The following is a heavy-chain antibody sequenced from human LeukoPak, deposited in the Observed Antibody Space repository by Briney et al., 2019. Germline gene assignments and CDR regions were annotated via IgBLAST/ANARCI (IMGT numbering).Heavy chain of an antibody. Sequence: SETLSLTCTVSGGSISSHSYYWGWIRQPPGKGLEWIGSIYYSGSTYYNPSLKSRVTISVDTSKNQFSLKLSSVTAADTAVYYCARRGYCSSSSCFKSGVVAFDIWGQGTMVTVSS. CDR1: GGSISSHSYY. D-gene: IGHD2-2*01. J-gene: IGHJ3*02. V-gene: IGHV4-39*07. CDR2: IYYSGST. CDR3: ARRGYCSSSSCFKSGVVAFDI.